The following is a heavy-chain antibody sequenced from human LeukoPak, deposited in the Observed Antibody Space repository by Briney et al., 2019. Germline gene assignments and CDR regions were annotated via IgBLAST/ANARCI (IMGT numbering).Heavy chain of an antibody. Sequence: PGGSLRLSCAASGLHFSGTAMSWVRQAPGKGLEWVSAISHDGMNAYYADSVKGRFTISRDNSKNTLYLQMNSLRVEDTAVYYCAPRVVVITAPFDYWGQGTLVTVSS. V-gene: IGHV3-23*01. D-gene: IGHD2-21*01. CDR2: ISHDGMNA. J-gene: IGHJ4*02. CDR3: APRVVVITAPFDY. CDR1: GLHFSGTA.